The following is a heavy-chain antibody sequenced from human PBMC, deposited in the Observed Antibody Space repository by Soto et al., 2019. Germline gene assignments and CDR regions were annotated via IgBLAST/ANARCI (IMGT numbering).Heavy chain of an antibody. Sequence: SETLSLTCTVSGGSISSYYWSWIRQPPGKGLEWIGYIYYSGSTNYNPSLKSRVTISVDTSKNQFSLKLSSVTAADTAVYYCARAKNTNYDFWSGCYTLNWFDPWGQGTLVTVSS. CDR2: IYYSGST. J-gene: IGHJ5*02. CDR1: GGSISSYY. D-gene: IGHD3-3*01. V-gene: IGHV4-59*08. CDR3: ARAKNTNYDFWSGCYTLNWFDP.